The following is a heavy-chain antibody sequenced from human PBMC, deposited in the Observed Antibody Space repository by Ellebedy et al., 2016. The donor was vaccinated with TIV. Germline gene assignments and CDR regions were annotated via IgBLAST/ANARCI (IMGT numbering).Heavy chain of an antibody. V-gene: IGHV1-18*01. D-gene: IGHD5-12*01. CDR3: ARDPPVRYSGYPYYFDY. Sequence: ASVKVSXXASGYTFTSYGISWVRQAPGQGLEWMGWISAYNGNTNYAQKLQGRVTMTTDTSTSTAYMELRSLRSDDTAVYYCARDPPVRYSGYPYYFDYWGQGTLVTVSS. J-gene: IGHJ4*02. CDR1: GYTFTSYG. CDR2: ISAYNGNT.